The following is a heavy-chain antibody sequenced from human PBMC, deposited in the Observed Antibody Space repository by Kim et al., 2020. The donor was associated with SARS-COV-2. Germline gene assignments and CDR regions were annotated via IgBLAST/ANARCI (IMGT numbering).Heavy chain of an antibody. J-gene: IGHJ4*02. V-gene: IGHV4-59*01. CDR3: ARILTGAGATFDS. D-gene: IGHD3-9*01. Sequence: YTPSLTSRVTISIDTSKNQFSLNLNSVTAADTAFYYCARILTGAGATFDSWGQGTLVTVSS.